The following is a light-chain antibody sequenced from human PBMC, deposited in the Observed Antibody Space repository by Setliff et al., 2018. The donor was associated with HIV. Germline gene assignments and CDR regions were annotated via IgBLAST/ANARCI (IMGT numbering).Light chain of an antibody. J-gene: IGLJ1*01. Sequence: QSALTQPASVSGSPGQSIIISCTGTSSDVGGYNYVSWYQQHPGKAPKLMIYQATKRPSGVSNRFSGSKSGNTASLTISGLQAEDEADYYCCSNTGSNTYVFGSGTKVTVL. CDR2: QAT. V-gene: IGLV2-14*01. CDR1: SSDVGGYNY. CDR3: CSNTGSNTYV.